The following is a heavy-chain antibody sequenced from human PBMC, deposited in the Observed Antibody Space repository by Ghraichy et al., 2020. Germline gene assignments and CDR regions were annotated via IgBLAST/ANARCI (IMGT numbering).Heavy chain of an antibody. V-gene: IGHV1-3*01. Sequence: ASVKVSCKASGYTFTRYSIHWVRQAPGQRLEWMGWINAGYGNTKYSQKLQGRVTITRDTSASTAYMELSSLRSEDTAVYYCARAPRHTGAYVWGPEEAQNAFDIWGQGTMVTVSS. CDR2: INAGYGNT. D-gene: IGHD3-10*02. CDR3: ARAPRHTGAYVWGPEEAQNAFDI. CDR1: GYTFTRYS. J-gene: IGHJ3*02.